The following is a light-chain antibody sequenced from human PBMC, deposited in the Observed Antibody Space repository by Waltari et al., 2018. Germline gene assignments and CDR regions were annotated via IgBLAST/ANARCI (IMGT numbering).Light chain of an antibody. CDR1: SRDVGSYTL. J-gene: IGLJ2*01. CDR2: EVS. Sequence: QSALTQPASVSGSPGQSITIPCTGTSRDVGSYTLVSWYQQHPAKAPKLLIYEVSHRPSGVSDRFSGSKSGNTASLTISGLQAEDEADYYCCSYAGSDTFVVLGGGTKLTVL. V-gene: IGLV2-23*02. CDR3: CSYAGSDTFVV.